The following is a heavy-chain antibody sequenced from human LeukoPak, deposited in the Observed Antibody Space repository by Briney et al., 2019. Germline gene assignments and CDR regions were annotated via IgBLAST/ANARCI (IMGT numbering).Heavy chain of an antibody. D-gene: IGHD4-23*01. V-gene: IGHV5-51*01. J-gene: IGHJ4*02. Sequence: GESLKISCQGSGYSFNSYWIGWVRQMPGKGLEWMGIIYAGDSDTRYSPSFQGQVSISVDKSTTTAHLQWSSLKASDTGTYYCARLRSGWGYYVGHWGQGTLVIVSS. CDR3: ARLRSGWGYYVGH. CDR2: IYAGDSDT. CDR1: GYSFNSYW.